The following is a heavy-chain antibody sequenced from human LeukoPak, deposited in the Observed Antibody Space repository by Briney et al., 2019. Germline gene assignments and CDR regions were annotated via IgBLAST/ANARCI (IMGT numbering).Heavy chain of an antibody. V-gene: IGHV1-2*02. CDR3: AKDYYDSSGTYDY. CDR1: AYTPTGYY. D-gene: IGHD3-22*01. Sequence: ASVKVSCKASAYTPTGYYLHLVRQAPGQGLEWMGWINPNSGGTNCAQKFQGRVTMTRDTSISTVYMELSRLRSDDTAVYYCAKDYYDSSGTYDYWGQGTLVTVSS. J-gene: IGHJ4*02. CDR2: INPNSGGT.